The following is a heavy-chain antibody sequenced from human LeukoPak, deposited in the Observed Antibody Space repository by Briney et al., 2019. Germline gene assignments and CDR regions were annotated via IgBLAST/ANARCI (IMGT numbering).Heavy chain of an antibody. CDR2: ISSSSSTI. Sequence: GGSLRLSCAASGFTFSSYSMNWVRQAPGKGLEWVSYISSSSSTIYYADSVKGRFTISRDNAKNSLYLQMNSLRAEDTAVYYCARGVDTAMGTVQHWGQGTLVTVSS. CDR3: ARGVDTAMGTVQH. J-gene: IGHJ1*01. CDR1: GFTFSSYS. D-gene: IGHD5-18*01. V-gene: IGHV3-48*01.